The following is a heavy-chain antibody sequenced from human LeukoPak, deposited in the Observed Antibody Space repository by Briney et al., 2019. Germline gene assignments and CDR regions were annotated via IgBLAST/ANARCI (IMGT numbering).Heavy chain of an antibody. J-gene: IGHJ4*02. V-gene: IGHV3-30*02. CDR3: AKELLSSSSAFDY. CDR1: GFTFSSYG. Sequence: GGSPRLSCAASGFTFSSYGMHWVRQAPGKGLEWVAFIRYDGSNKYYADSVKGRFTISRDNSKNTLYLQMNSLRAEDTAVYYCAKELLSSSSAFDYWGQGTLVTVSS. CDR2: IRYDGSNK. D-gene: IGHD6-6*01.